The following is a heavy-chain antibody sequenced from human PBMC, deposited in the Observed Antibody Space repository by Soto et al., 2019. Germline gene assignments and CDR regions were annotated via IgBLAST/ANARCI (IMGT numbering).Heavy chain of an antibody. Sequence: SETLSLTCTVSGDSTSSSSYYWGWIRQPPGKGLEWIGSLFYSGSPHYNPSLENRVTISIDTSKRQFSLDLTSVTAADTAIYYGIGGFNGNWLYRRGQGTLVTVSP. V-gene: IGHV4-39*01. D-gene: IGHD2-21*01. CDR2: LFYSGSP. CDR3: IGGFNGNWLYR. J-gene: IGHJ5*02. CDR1: GDSTSSSSYY.